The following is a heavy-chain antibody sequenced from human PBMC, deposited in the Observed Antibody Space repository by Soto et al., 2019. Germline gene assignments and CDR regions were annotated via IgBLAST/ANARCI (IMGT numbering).Heavy chain of an antibody. CDR3: ARGASGRYYMDV. CDR1: GFTFSSHW. CDR2: INSDGSRI. Sequence: EVQLVESGGVLVQPGGSLRLSCAASGFTFSSHWMHWVRQAPGKGLVWVSRINSDGSRINYADSVKSRLTISRDNAKNTVYLQMNSLRAEDTAVYICARGASGRYYMDVWGKGTTVTVSS. J-gene: IGHJ6*03. D-gene: IGHD3-10*01. V-gene: IGHV3-74*01.